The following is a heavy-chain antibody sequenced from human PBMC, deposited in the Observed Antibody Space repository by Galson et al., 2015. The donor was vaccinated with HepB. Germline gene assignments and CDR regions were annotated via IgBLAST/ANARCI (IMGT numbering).Heavy chain of an antibody. D-gene: IGHD3-10*01. Sequence: SLRLSCAASGFTLSSFGMNWVRQAPGKGLEWLAYIGSSSASIIYAGSVKGRFTISRDNARNSLYLQMNSLRDEDTAVYYCVRDPYGSGNSWGQGTLVTVSS. CDR2: IGSSSASI. CDR3: VRDPYGSGNS. CDR1: GFTLSSFG. J-gene: IGHJ5*02. V-gene: IGHV3-48*02.